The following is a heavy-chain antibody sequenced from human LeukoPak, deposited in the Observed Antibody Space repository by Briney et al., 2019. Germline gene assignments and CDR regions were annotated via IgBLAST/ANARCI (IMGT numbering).Heavy chain of an antibody. CDR3: HSSSYPTNWFDH. CDR2: IYSGGST. CDR1: GFTFSSNY. J-gene: IGHJ5*02. D-gene: IGHD6-13*01. Sequence: GGSLRLSCAASGFTFSSNYMSWVRQAPGKGLEWVSVIYSGGSTYYSDSVKGRFTISRDNSKNTLYLQMNSLRAEDTAVYYCHSSSYPTNWFDHWGQGTLVTVSS. V-gene: IGHV3-66*02.